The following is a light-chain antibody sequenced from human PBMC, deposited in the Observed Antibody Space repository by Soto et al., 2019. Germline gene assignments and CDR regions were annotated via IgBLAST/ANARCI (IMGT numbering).Light chain of an antibody. CDR1: QRVSRN. CDR3: QQYNSYWT. J-gene: IGKJ1*01. Sequence: EIVMTQSPATLSVSPGERATLSCRASQRVSRNLAWYQQKPGQAPRLLISGASTGATGIPARFSGSGSGTEFTLTISSLQPDDFATYYCQQYNSYWTFGQGTKV. V-gene: IGKV3-15*01. CDR2: GAS.